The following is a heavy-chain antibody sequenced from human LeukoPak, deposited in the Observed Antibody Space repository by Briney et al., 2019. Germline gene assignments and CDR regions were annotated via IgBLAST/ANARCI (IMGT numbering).Heavy chain of an antibody. J-gene: IGHJ4*02. D-gene: IGHD3-10*01. CDR1: GFTASSNY. V-gene: IGHV3-53*01. CDR3: ARVIRGGVDY. CDR2: IYSGGGT. Sequence: GGSLRLSCAASGFTASSNYMSWVRQAPGKGLEWVSVIYSGGGTYYADSVRGRFTISRDKSKNTLDLQMNSLRVEDTAVYYCARVIRGGVDYWGQGTLVTVSS.